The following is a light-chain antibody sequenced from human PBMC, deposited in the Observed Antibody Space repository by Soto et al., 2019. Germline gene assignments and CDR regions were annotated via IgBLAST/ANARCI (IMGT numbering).Light chain of an antibody. CDR3: SSYTTSNTRQIV. Sequence: QAVVTQPASVSGSPGQSINISCTGTSSDVGGYNYVSWYQHHPAKAPKLIIYDVSNRPSGVSNPFSGSKSGNTASLTISGLQPEDEADYYCSSYTTSNTRQIVFGTGTKVTVL. CDR1: SSDVGGYNY. J-gene: IGLJ1*01. V-gene: IGLV2-14*03. CDR2: DVS.